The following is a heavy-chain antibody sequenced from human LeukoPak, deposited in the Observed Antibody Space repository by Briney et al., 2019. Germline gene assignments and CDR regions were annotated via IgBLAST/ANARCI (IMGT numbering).Heavy chain of an antibody. V-gene: IGHV4-34*01. CDR1: GGSFSGYY. CDR3: ARVGSSSSEGAFGRYYYYYMDV. D-gene: IGHD6-6*01. J-gene: IGHJ6*03. CDR2: INHSGST. Sequence: SETLSLTCAVYGGSFSGYYWSWIRQPPGKGLEWIGEINHSGSTNYNPSLKSRVTISVDTSKNQFSLKLSSVTAADTAVYYCARVGSSSSEGAFGRYYYYYMDVWGKGTTVTVSS.